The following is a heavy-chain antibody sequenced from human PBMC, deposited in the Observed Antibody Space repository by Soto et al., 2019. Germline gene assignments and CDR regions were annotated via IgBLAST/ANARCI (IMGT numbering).Heavy chain of an antibody. CDR1: GFTFSSYG. J-gene: IGHJ4*02. Sequence: QVQLVESGGGVVQPGRSLRLSCAASGFTFSSYGMHWVRRAPGKGLEWVAVISYDGSNKYYADSVKGRFTISRDNSKNTLYLQMNSLRAEDTAVYYCAKPASSSWYYFDYWGQGTLVTVSS. CDR2: ISYDGSNK. CDR3: AKPASSSWYYFDY. D-gene: IGHD6-13*01. V-gene: IGHV3-30*18.